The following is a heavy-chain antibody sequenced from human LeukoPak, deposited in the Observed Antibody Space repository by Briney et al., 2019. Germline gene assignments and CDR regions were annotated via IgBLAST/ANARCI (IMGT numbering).Heavy chain of an antibody. CDR1: GYTFTGYY. CDR2: INPNSGGT. Sequence: ASVKVSCKASGYTFTGYYMHWVRQAPGQGLEWMGWINPNSGGTNYAQKFQGRVTMTRDTSISTAYMELSRLRSDDTAVYYCARDGRPLNIVVVPADPSLIGPGYRDAFDIWGQGTMVTVSS. V-gene: IGHV1-2*02. CDR3: ARDGRPLNIVVVPADPSLIGPGYRDAFDI. D-gene: IGHD2-2*01. J-gene: IGHJ3*02.